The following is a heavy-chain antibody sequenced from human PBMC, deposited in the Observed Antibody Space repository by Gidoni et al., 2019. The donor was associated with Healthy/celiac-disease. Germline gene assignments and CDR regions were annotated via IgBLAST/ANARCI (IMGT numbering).Heavy chain of an antibody. CDR1: GGSISSGTYY. J-gene: IGHJ5*02. D-gene: IGHD2-2*01. CDR2: IYYGGTT. V-gene: IGHV4-39*01. CDR3: VRGYCSSNSCWFDP. Sequence: QLQLQESGPGLVKPSETLSLPCTVSGGSISSGTYYWGWIRQPPGKGLEFIALIYYGGTTYYNPSLKSRLTTSVVTSKNQCSLNLRSVTAADTAVYYCVRGYCSSNSCWFDPWGQGSLVSVSS.